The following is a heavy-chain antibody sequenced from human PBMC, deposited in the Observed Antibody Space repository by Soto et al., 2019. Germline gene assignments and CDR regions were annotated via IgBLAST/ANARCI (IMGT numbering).Heavy chain of an antibody. Sequence: SETLSLTCTVSGGSASSGGYYWSWIRQSPGKGLEWIGYIYYSGSTNYNPSLKSRVTISVDTSKNQFSLKLSSVTAADTALYYCARVDSGTYQNYYYVVDVWGQGTTVTVSS. V-gene: IGHV4-61*08. J-gene: IGHJ6*02. CDR1: GGSASSGGYY. CDR2: IYYSGST. D-gene: IGHD2-15*01. CDR3: ARVDSGTYQNYYYVVDV.